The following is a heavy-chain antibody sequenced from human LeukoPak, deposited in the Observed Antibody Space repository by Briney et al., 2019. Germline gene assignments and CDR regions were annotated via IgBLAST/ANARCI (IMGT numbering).Heavy chain of an antibody. J-gene: IGHJ3*02. CDR3: ARDSGSYWKRGAFDI. V-gene: IGHV3-74*01. CDR2: INSDGINT. D-gene: IGHD1-26*01. CDR1: GFTFSNYW. Sequence: GGSLRLSCAASGFTFSNYWMHWVRQAPGKGLVWVSRINSDGINTSYADSVKGRFTISRDNAKNTLYLQMNSLRAEDTAVYYCARDSGSYWKRGAFDIWGQGTMVTVSS.